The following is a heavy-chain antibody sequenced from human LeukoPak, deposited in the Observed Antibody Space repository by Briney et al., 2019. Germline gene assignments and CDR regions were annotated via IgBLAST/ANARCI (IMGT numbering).Heavy chain of an antibody. D-gene: IGHD3-10*01. J-gene: IGHJ4*02. CDR1: GGSISSSSYY. Sequence: SETLSLTCTVSGGSISSSSYYWGWIRQPPGKGLEWIGSIYYSGSTYYNPSLKSRVTISVDTSKNQFSLKLSSVTAADTAVYYCARGLDYYGSADLDYWGQGTLVTVSS. CDR3: ARGLDYYGSADLDY. CDR2: IYYSGST. V-gene: IGHV4-39*07.